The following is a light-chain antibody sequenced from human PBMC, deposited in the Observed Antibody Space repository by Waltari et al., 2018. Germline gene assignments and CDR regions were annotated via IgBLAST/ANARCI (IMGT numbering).Light chain of an antibody. CDR1: SSNIGAGHD. V-gene: IGLV1-40*01. Sequence: QSILTQPTSVSGAPGQRVTISCTGSSSNIGAGHDVHWYQAFPGTAPKLLLYGNKNRPSGFPNRFSGSKSGSSASLAINGLQAEDEADYYCQSFDSNVRGGVVFGGGTKVTVL. CDR2: GNK. J-gene: IGLJ3*02. CDR3: QSFDSNVRGGVV.